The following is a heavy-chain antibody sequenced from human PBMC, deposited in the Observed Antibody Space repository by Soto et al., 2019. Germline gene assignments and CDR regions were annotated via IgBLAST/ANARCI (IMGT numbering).Heavy chain of an antibody. J-gene: IGHJ4*02. Sequence: EVQLLESGGGLVQPVESLRLSCAASGFTFSSYAMSWVRQAPGKGLEWVSVISGSDDSTYYADSVKGRFTISRDNSKNTLYLQMNSLRAEDTAVYYCATRSSSSTFDYWGQGTLVTVSS. V-gene: IGHV3-23*01. CDR1: GFTFSSYA. D-gene: IGHD6-6*01. CDR3: ATRSSSSTFDY. CDR2: ISGSDDST.